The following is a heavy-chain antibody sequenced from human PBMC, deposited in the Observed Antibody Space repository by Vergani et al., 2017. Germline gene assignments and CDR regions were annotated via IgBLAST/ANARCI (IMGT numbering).Heavy chain of an antibody. J-gene: IGHJ4*02. Sequence: EVPLVQSGAEVKTPGESLRLSCKGSGYSFTSYWISWVRQMPGKGLEWMGRIDPSDSYTNYSASFQGHVTISADKSITTAYLQWSSLKASDTARYYCARMGGWGAFDYWGQGTLVTVSS. CDR1: GYSFTSYW. V-gene: IGHV5-10-1*03. D-gene: IGHD3-16*01. CDR3: ARMGGWGAFDY. CDR2: IDPSDSYT.